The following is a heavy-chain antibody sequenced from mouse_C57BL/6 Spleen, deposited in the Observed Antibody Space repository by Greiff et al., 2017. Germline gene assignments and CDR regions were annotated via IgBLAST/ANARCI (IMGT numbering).Heavy chain of an antibody. V-gene: IGHV6-6*01. CDR2: IRNKANNHAT. CDR3: TRRGYDGYYVAWFAY. Sequence: EVMLVESGGGLVQPGGSMKLSCAASGFTFSDAWMDWVRQSPEKGLEWVAEIRNKANNHATYYAESVKGRFTISRDDSKSSVYLQMNSLRAEDTGIYYCTRRGYDGYYVAWFAYWGQGTLVTVSA. J-gene: IGHJ3*01. D-gene: IGHD2-3*01. CDR1: GFTFSDAW.